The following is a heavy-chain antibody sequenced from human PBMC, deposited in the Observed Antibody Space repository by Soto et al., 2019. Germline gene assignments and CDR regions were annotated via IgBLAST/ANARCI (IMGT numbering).Heavy chain of an antibody. CDR2: TSGSGGST. CDR1: GFTFSSYT. V-gene: IGHV3-23*01. J-gene: IGHJ4*02. CDR3: AKHWQLG. D-gene: IGHD6-6*01. Sequence: EVQLLESGGGLVQPGGSLRLSCAASGFTFSSYTMTWVRQAPGKGLEWVSATSGSGGSTYYPDSVKGRFTISRDNSKNTLYLQMNSLRADDTAVYYWAKHWQLGWGQGTLVTVSS.